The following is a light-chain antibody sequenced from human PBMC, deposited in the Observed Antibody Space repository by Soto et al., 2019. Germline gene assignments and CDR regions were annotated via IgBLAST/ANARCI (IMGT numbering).Light chain of an antibody. CDR1: SSDFGGYNY. V-gene: IGLV2-14*01. CDR2: EVS. CDR3: SSYTSSNTYV. J-gene: IGLJ1*01. Sequence: QSALTQPASVSGSPGQSITISCTGTSSDFGGYNYVSWYQQNPGKAPKLIIYEVSNRPSGVSNRFSGSKSDNTASLTISGLQAEDEADYYCSSYTSSNTYVFGTGTKLTVL.